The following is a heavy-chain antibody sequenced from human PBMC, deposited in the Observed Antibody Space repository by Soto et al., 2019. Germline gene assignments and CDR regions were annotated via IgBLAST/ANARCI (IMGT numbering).Heavy chain of an antibody. V-gene: IGHV4-30-4*01. CDR1: GGSISSGDYY. D-gene: IGHD6-19*01. CDR3: ARERVAVADEDDAFDI. Sequence: QVQLQESGPGLVKPSQTLSLTCTVSGGSISSGDYYWSWIRQPPGKGLEWIGYIYYSGSTYYNPSLKSRVTISVDTSKNQFSLKRSSVTAADTAVYYCARERVAVADEDDAFDIWGQGTMVTVSS. CDR2: IYYSGST. J-gene: IGHJ3*02.